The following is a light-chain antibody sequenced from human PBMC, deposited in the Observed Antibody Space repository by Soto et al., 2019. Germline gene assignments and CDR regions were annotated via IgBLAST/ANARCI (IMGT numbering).Light chain of an antibody. CDR3: QQYYSYPPT. J-gene: IGKJ1*01. CDR2: AAS. V-gene: IGKV1-8*01. CDR1: QGISSY. Sequence: AIRMTQSPSSLSASTGDRVTITCRASQGISSYLAWYQQKPGKAPKLLIYAASTLQSGVPSRFRGSGSGTDFTLTISCLQSEDFEAYYCQQYYSYPPTFGQGTKVDIK.